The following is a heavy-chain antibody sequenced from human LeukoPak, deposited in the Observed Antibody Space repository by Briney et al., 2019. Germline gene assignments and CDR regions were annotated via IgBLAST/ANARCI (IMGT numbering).Heavy chain of an antibody. CDR1: GFTLSVYG. Sequence: GRSLRLSCAASGFTLSVYGMHWVRQAPGKGLEWVAVISYDGSNKYYADSVKGRFTISRDNSNNTLYLQMDSLGTEDTAVYYCAKDDWIFSKAFDIWGQGTMVTVSS. D-gene: IGHD2-2*03. J-gene: IGHJ3*02. V-gene: IGHV3-30*18. CDR3: AKDDWIFSKAFDI. CDR2: ISYDGSNK.